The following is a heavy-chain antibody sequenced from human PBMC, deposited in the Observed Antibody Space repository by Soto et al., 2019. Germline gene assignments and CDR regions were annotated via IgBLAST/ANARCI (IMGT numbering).Heavy chain of an antibody. Sequence: KTSETLSLTCTVSGGSISSYYWSWIRQPAGKGLEWIGRIYTSGSTNYNPSLKSRVTMSVDTSKNQFSLKLSSVTAADTAVYYCARGGDILTGYFSAYYYYGMDVWGQGTTVTVSS. D-gene: IGHD3-9*01. J-gene: IGHJ6*02. CDR1: GGSISSYY. V-gene: IGHV4-4*07. CDR2: IYTSGST. CDR3: ARGGDILTGYFSAYYYYGMDV.